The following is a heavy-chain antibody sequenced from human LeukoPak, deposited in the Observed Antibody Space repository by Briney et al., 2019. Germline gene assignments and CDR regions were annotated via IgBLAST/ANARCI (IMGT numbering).Heavy chain of an antibody. CDR3: AMGGVY. Sequence: GGSLRLSCVASGFTFSHSWMTWVRQAPGKGLEWVGHIKEDGSSQNYADSVKGRFTISRDNAKNSLYLQMNSLRAEDTAVYYCAMGGVYWGQGTLVTVSS. CDR2: IKEDGSSQ. V-gene: IGHV3-7*03. J-gene: IGHJ4*02. CDR1: GFTFSHSW. D-gene: IGHD3-16*01.